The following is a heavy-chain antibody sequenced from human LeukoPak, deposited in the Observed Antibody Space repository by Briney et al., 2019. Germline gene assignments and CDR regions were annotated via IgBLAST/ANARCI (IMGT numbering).Heavy chain of an antibody. CDR1: GFTVRNNY. CDR2: IYADGRT. CDR3: ARFVGLGPITNYFDY. Sequence: GGSLRLSCAASGFTVRNNYMSWVRQAPGKGLEWVSAIYADGRTYYADSVKGRFTISRDNSKNTAHLQMHSLRAEDTAVYYCARFVGLGPITNYFDYWGQGTLVTVSS. D-gene: IGHD3-3*01. V-gene: IGHV3-53*01. J-gene: IGHJ4*02.